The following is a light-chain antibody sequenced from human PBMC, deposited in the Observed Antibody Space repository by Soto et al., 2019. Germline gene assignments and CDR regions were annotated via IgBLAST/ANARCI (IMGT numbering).Light chain of an antibody. CDR1: QSVSSY. CDR3: QQYYNWWT. Sequence: EIVLTQSPATLSLSPGERATLSCRASQSVSSYLAWYQQKPGQAPRLLIYDASNRATGIPARFSGSGSGTDFTLTISRLEPEDFAVYHCQQYYNWWTFGQGTKVDI. V-gene: IGKV3-11*01. J-gene: IGKJ1*01. CDR2: DAS.